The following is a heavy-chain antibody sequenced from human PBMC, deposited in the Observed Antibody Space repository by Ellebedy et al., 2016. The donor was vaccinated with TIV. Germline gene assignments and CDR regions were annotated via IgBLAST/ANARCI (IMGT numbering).Heavy chain of an antibody. CDR2: VDYSGSM. CDR3: ASKGTMVGLGELLPADFDY. V-gene: IGHV4-39*01. Sequence: MPSETLSLTCTVSGGSISDDGYFWGWLRQPPGKGLEWIGSVDYSGSMYYNPSLKSRVTVSVDTTKKQFSLKWSPLTAPDTAVYYYASKGTMVGLGELLPADFDYWGQGILVTVSS. J-gene: IGHJ4*02. D-gene: IGHD3-10*01. CDR1: GGSISDDGYF.